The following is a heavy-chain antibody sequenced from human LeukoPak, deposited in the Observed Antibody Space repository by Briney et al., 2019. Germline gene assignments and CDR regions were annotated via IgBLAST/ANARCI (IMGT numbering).Heavy chain of an antibody. V-gene: IGHV4-59*01. CDR3: AREGEWEPRQPFDY. CDR1: GGSISTYY. Sequence: SQTLSLTCTVSGGSISTYYWSWIRQPPGKGLEWIGYIYYSGSTNYNPSLKSRVTISVDTSKNQFSLKLSSVTAADTAVYYCAREGEWEPRQPFDYWGQGTLVTVSS. D-gene: IGHD1-26*01. J-gene: IGHJ4*02. CDR2: IYYSGST.